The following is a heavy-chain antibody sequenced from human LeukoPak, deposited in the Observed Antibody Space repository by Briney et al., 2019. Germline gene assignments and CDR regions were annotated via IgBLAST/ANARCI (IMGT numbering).Heavy chain of an antibody. J-gene: IGHJ4*02. CDR1: GGSFSGYY. CDR3: ARTFQSTVPGIAGAGAFDY. CDR2: IHHYGTT. Sequence: KPSETLSLTCAVYGGSFSGYYWSWIRQPPEKGLEWIGEIHHYGTTNYNPSLKSRVTILIDTSKNQFSLKVNSVTAADTAVYYCARTFQSTVPGIAGAGAFDYWGQGILVTVSS. V-gene: IGHV4-34*01. D-gene: IGHD6-13*01.